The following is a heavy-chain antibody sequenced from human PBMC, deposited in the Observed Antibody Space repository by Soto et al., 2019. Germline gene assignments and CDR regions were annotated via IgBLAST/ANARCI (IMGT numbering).Heavy chain of an antibody. CDR1: GFTFYSYA. CDR2: IGSVGGGT. V-gene: IGHV3-23*01. Sequence: GGSLRLSCAASGFTFYSYAMSWVRQAPGKGLEWVSTIGSVGGGTYYADSVKGRFTISRDDSKNTLLLQMNSLRAEDTAVYYCVKDRMAYNSVWDPFDIWGQGTMVT. J-gene: IGHJ3*02. CDR3: VKDRMAYNSVWDPFDI. D-gene: IGHD1-20*01.